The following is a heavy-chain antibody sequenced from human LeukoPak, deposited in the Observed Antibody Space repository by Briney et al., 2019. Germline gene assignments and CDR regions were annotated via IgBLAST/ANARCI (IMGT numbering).Heavy chain of an antibody. CDR3: ARLTNPLNYLDY. D-gene: IGHD1-1*01. CDR1: GGSISSYY. Sequence: SETLSLTCTVSGGSISSYYWSWIRQPPGKGLEWIGYIYYSGSTNYNPSLKSRVTISVDTSKNQFSLKLSSVTAADTAVYYCARLTNPLNYLDYWGQGTLVTVSS. J-gene: IGHJ4*02. V-gene: IGHV4-59*08. CDR2: IYYSGST.